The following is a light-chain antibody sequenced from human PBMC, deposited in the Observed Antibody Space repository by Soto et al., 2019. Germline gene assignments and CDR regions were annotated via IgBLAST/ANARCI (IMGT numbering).Light chain of an antibody. J-gene: IGKJ3*01. V-gene: IGKV3-20*01. CDR2: GTS. Sequence: EIVLTQSPGTLSLSPGERATLSCRASQSVSSSYLAWYQQKPGQAPRLLIYGTSSRATGIPDRFSGSGSGTDFILTISRVEPEDFAVYYCQQYGSSPFTFGPGTRVDIK. CDR1: QSVSSSY. CDR3: QQYGSSPFT.